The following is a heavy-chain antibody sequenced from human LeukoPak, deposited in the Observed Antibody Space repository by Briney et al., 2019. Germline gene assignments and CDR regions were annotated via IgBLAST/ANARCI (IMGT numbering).Heavy chain of an antibody. V-gene: IGHV1-18*01. CDR3: ARRKDIRYFDWLLYPDFDY. J-gene: IGHJ4*02. CDR1: GYTFTSYG. CDR2: ISAYNGNT. D-gene: IGHD3-9*01. Sequence: ASVTVSCKASGYTFTSYGISWVRQAPGQGLEWMGWISAYNGNTNYAQKLQGRVTMTTDTSTSTAYMELRSLRSDDTAVYYCARRKDIRYFDWLLYPDFDYWGQGTLVTVSS.